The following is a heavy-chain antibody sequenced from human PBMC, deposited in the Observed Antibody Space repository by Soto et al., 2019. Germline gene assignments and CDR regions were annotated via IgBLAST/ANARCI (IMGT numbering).Heavy chain of an antibody. CDR1: GYTFTSYG. Sequence: ASVKVSCKASGYTFTSYGISWVRQAPGQGLEWMGWISAYNGNTNYAQKLQGRVTMTTDTSTSTAYMELRSLRSDDTAVYYCARDGSESYIYYYYYMDVWGKGTTVTVSS. J-gene: IGHJ6*03. D-gene: IGHD3-10*01. CDR3: ARDGSESYIYYYYYMDV. V-gene: IGHV1-18*01. CDR2: ISAYNGNT.